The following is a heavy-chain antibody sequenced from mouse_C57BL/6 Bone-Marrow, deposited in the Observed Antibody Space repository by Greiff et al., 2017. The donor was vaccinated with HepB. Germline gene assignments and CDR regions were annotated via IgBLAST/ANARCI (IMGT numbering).Heavy chain of an antibody. J-gene: IGHJ3*01. CDR2: IYPRSGNN. V-gene: IGHV1-81*01. Sequence: QVQLQQSGAELARPGASVKLSCKASGYTFTSSGISWVKQRTGQGLEWIGEIYPRSGNNYYNEKFKGKATLTADKSSSTAYMELRSLTSEDSAVYFWARGYCGARFAYWGQGTLVTVSA. CDR1: GYTFTSSG. CDR3: ARGYCGARFAY.